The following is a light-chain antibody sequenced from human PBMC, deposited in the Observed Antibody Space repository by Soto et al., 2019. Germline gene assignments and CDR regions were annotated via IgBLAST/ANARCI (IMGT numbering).Light chain of an antibody. CDR2: GNS. V-gene: IGLV1-40*01. CDR3: QSYDSSLSGYVV. Sequence: QLVLTQPPPVSGAPGQRVTISCTGSSSNIGAGYDVHWYQQLPGTAPKLLIYGNSNRPSGVPDRFSGSKSGTSASLAITGLQAEDEADYYCQSYDSSLSGYVVFGGGTKLTVL. CDR1: SSNIGAGYD. J-gene: IGLJ2*01.